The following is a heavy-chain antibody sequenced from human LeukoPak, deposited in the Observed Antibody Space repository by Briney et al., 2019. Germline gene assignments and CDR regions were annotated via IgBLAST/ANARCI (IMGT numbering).Heavy chain of an antibody. CDR2: IHPSGST. Sequence: SETLSLTCTVSGVSISNYYWSWIRQPPGRGLEWIGYIHPSGSTDYNPSLKSRLTISLDTSNNQFSLTLNSVTAADSAVYYCARQYYDSSGFFGYYFDSWGQGTLVTVSP. J-gene: IGHJ4*02. D-gene: IGHD3-22*01. V-gene: IGHV4-59*08. CDR3: ARQYYDSSGFFGYYFDS. CDR1: GVSISNYY.